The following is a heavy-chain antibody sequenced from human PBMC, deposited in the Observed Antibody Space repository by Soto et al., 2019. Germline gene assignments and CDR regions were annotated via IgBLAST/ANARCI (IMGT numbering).Heavy chain of an antibody. J-gene: IGHJ4*02. CDR3: ARESSYYGGGGY. V-gene: IGHV4-31*03. CDR1: GGSITSGAYY. D-gene: IGHD3-10*01. CDR2: IYYTGST. Sequence: QVQLQESGPGLVKPSQTLSLTCTVSGGSITSGAYYWSWIRQHPGKGMEWIGYIYYTGSTYYNPSLKSRVTISIDTSKNQFSLELSSVTAADTAVYYFARESSYYGGGGYWGQGTLVTVSS.